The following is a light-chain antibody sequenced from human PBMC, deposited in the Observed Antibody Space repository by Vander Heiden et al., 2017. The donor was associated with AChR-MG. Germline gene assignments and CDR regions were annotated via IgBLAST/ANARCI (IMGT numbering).Light chain of an antibody. V-gene: IGLV1-47*01. CDR1: SSNIGSNY. J-gene: IGLJ2*01. CDR2: RNN. CDR3: AAWDDSLSGPGV. Sequence: QPVPTPPPSVAGTPGHRVTISCSGSSSNIGSNYVYGYQQLPGTAPKLLIYRNNQRPSGVPDRFSGSKSGTSASLAISGLRSEDEADYYCAAWDDSLSGPGVFGGGTKLTVL.